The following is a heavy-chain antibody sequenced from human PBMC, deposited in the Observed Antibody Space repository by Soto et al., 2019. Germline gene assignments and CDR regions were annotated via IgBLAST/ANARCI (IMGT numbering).Heavy chain of an antibody. CDR3: AKDVEGGSLFRGAFDY. CDR1: RFTFSSYA. CDR2: ISASGGAT. Sequence: GGSLRLSCVASRFTFSSYAMSWVRQAPGKGLEWVAAISASGGATIHADSVKGRLTISRDNSKNTLYLQMNSLRAEDTAVYYCAKDVEGGSLFRGAFDYWGQGTQVTVSS. V-gene: IGHV3-23*01. D-gene: IGHD1-26*01. J-gene: IGHJ4*02.